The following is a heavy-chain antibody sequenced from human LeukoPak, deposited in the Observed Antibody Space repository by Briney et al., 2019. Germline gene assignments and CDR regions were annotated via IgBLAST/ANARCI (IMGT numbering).Heavy chain of an antibody. CDR2: FYYCGST. CDR1: GRSISSYY. CDR3: ARGHCSSTSCYVGIALTSQYYYMDV. Sequence: RSETLSLTCTVSGRSISSYYWSWIRQPPGKGLEWIGYFYYCGSTNYNPSLKSRVTISVDTSKNQFSLKLSSVTAADTAVYYCARGHCSSTSCYVGIALTSQYYYMDVWGKGTTVTISS. D-gene: IGHD2-2*01. V-gene: IGHV4-59*01. J-gene: IGHJ6*03.